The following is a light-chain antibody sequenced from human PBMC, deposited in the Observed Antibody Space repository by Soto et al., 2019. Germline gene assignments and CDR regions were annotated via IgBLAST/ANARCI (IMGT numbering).Light chain of an antibody. CDR1: QSISSW. V-gene: IGKV1-5*03. Sequence: DIQMTQSPSTLSASVGDRVTITCRASQSISSWLAWYQQKPGKAPKLLIYKASSLESGVPSRFRGSGSGTEFTLTISSLQPDDFATYYCKQYNSLYPFGRGTKLEIK. J-gene: IGKJ2*01. CDR2: KAS. CDR3: KQYNSLYP.